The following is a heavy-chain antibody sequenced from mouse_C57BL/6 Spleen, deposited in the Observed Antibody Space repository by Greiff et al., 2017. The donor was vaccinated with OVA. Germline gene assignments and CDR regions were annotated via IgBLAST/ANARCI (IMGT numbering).Heavy chain of an antibody. CDR3: ARIRYYAMDY. CDR2: IWSGGST. V-gene: IGHV2-2*01. CDR1: GFSLTSYG. J-gene: IGHJ4*01. Sequence: VKLEESGPGLVQPSQSLSISCTVSGFSLTSYGVHWVRQSPGKGLEWLGVIWSGGSTDYNAAFISRLSISKDNSKRQVFFKMNSLQADDTAIYYCARIRYYAMDYWGQGTSVTVSS. D-gene: IGHD1-1*01.